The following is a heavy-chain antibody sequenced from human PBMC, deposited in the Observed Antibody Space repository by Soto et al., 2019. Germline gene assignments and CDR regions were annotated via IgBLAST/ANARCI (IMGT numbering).Heavy chain of an antibody. V-gene: IGHV3-23*01. CDR2: ISGSGSAT. CDR3: AKWSGFDSGLFDY. D-gene: IGHD5-12*01. CDR1: GLTFTKYA. Sequence: EVQLLESGGGLVQPGGYLRLSCAVSGLTFTKYAMSWVRQAPGKGLEWVSAISGSGSATHYADSVKGRFTISRDNFKNTVSQQMNSLRVEDTAIYFWAKWSGFDSGLFDYWGQGTLVTVSS. J-gene: IGHJ4*02.